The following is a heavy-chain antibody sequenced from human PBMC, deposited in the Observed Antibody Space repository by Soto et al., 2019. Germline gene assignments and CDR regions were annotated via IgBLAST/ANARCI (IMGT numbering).Heavy chain of an antibody. CDR2: ISGSGGST. Sequence: PGGSLRLSCAASGFTFSSYAMSWVRQAPGKGLEWVSAISGSGGSTYYADSVKGRFTISRDNSKNTLYLQMNSLRAEDTAVYYCAKWGLRWFLADGMDVWGQGTTVTVSS. V-gene: IGHV3-23*01. D-gene: IGHD4-17*01. J-gene: IGHJ6*02. CDR1: GFTFSSYA. CDR3: AKWGLRWFLADGMDV.